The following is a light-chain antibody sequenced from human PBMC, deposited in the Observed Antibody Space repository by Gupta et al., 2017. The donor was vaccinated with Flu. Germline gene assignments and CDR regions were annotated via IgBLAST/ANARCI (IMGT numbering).Light chain of an antibody. V-gene: IGLV8-61*01. CDR2: NVN. CDR1: SGPVPSNFY. Sequence: QTVVTQEPSLSVSLGGTVTLTCGLSSGPVPSNFYPSWYRQTPGQAPRTVIYNVNARSSGVPDRFSGSPPGHRAALTITGAQADDESHYFCVIYLGGGFSLIGGGTKLTVL. J-gene: IGLJ2*01. CDR3: VIYLGGGFSL.